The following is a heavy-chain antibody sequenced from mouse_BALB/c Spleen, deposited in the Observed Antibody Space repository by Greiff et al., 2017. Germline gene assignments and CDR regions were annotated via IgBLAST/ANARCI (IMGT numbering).Heavy chain of an antibody. CDR2: VNPYNGGT. D-gene: IGHD1-1*01. CDR1: GYTFTDYY. Sequence: VQLQQSGPELVKPGASVKMSCKASGYTFTDYYMDWVKQSHGESFEWIGRVNPYNGGTSYNQKFKGKATLTVDKSSSTAYMELNSLTSEDSAVYYCARSVITTVVAPDYWGQGTTLTVSS. CDR3: ARSVITTVVAPDY. V-gene: IGHV1-19*01. J-gene: IGHJ2*01.